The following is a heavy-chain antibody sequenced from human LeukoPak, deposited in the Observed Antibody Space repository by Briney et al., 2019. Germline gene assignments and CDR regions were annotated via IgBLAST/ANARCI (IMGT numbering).Heavy chain of an antibody. D-gene: IGHD5-12*01. J-gene: IGHJ3*02. CDR3: AKGPIDIVATMMDSSGDDAFDI. CDR2: ISYDGSNK. CDR1: GFTFSSYG. Sequence: GGSLRLSCAASGFTFSSYGMHWVRQAPGKGLEGVAGISYDGSNKYYAATVKGRFTISGDNSKNTLYLQMNSLRAEDTAVYYCAKGPIDIVATMMDSSGDDAFDIWGQGTMVTVSS. V-gene: IGHV3-30*18.